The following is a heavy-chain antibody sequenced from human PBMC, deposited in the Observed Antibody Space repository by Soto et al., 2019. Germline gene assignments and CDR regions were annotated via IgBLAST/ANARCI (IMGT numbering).Heavy chain of an antibody. V-gene: IGHV1-18*04. CDR2: ITAYNGNT. Sequence: ASVKVSCKASGYTFTYRYLHWVRQAPGQALEWMGWITAYNGNTNYAQKLQGRVTMTTDTSTSTAYMELRSLRSDDTAVYYCARNYHYYDFWSGLEDYYYMDVWGKGTTVTVSS. J-gene: IGHJ6*03. CDR3: ARNYHYYDFWSGLEDYYYMDV. D-gene: IGHD3-3*01. CDR1: GYTFTYRY.